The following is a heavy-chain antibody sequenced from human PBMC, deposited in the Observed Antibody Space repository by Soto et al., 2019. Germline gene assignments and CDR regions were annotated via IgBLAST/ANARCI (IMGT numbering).Heavy chain of an antibody. J-gene: IGHJ3*01. Sequence: GGSLRLSCAAFGLTISGKKYVAWVRQAPGKGLEWVSGLYDVDGSFYADSVRGRFTTSSDSSKATVYLQMNDLRPDDTAVYYCATWHEREHAYDVWVQGTTVTVS. CDR3: ATWHEREHAYDV. CDR2: LYDVDGS. CDR1: GLTISGKKY. D-gene: IGHD1-1*01. V-gene: IGHV3-53*01.